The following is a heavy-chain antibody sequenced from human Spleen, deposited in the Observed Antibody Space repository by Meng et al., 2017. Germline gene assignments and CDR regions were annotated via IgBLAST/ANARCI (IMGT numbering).Heavy chain of an antibody. J-gene: IGHJ3*02. D-gene: IGHD2-21*02. CDR3: ARSTTYCGGDCYQEGPGGIDAFDI. CDR1: GYRFTSYL. CDR2: IYPGDSDS. Sequence: GESLKISCKGSGYRFTSYLIDWVRQLPGKGLEWMGIIYPGDSDSRYSPSFQGQVTISADKSISTAYLQWSSLKASDTAMYYCARSTTYCGGDCYQEGPGGIDAFDIWGQGTMVTVSS. V-gene: IGHV5-51*01.